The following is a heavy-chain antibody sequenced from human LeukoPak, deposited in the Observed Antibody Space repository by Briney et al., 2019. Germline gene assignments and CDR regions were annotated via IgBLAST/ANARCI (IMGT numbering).Heavy chain of an antibody. CDR1: GGSFSGYY. J-gene: IGHJ6*02. CDR2: INHSAST. V-gene: IGHV4-34*01. Sequence: SETLSLTCAVYGGSFSGYYWSWIRQPPGKGLEWIGEINHSASTNYNPSLKSRVTISVDTSKNQFSLKLSSVTAADTAVYYCARDGRRKCSSTSCYRNYYYYYGMDVWGQGTTVTVSS. CDR3: ARDGRRKCSSTSCYRNYYYYYGMDV. D-gene: IGHD2-2*01.